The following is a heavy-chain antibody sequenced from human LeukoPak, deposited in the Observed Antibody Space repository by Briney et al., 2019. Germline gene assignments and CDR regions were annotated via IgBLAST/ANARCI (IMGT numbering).Heavy chain of an antibody. CDR1: GYTFTGYY. D-gene: IGHD6-19*01. CDR3: ARVNSVAGISFDY. CDR2: INPNSGGT. V-gene: IGHV1-2*02. J-gene: IGHJ4*02. Sequence: RASVKVSCKASGYTFTGYYMHWVRQAPGQGLEWMGWINPNSGGTNYAQKFQGRVTMTRDTSISTAYMELSRLRSDDTAVYYCARVNSVAGISFDYWGQGTLVTVSS.